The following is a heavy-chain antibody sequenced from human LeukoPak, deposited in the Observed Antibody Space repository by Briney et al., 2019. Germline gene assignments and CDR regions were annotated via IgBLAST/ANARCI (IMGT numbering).Heavy chain of an antibody. CDR1: GFTFSSYA. V-gene: IGHV3-64*02. J-gene: IGHJ6*03. CDR3: SRDREYGSSTSCSGNIYYYYYYMHV. D-gene: IGHD2-2*01. Sequence: GGSLSLSCAASGFTFSSYAMHWVRQAPARGLEYVSAISNKGGSKYYADSVKGRFTISRDNSKNKLYLDMGSLIEWDMAVYLCSRDREYGSSTSCSGNIYYYYYYMHVWRKGTTVTVSS. CDR2: ISNKGGSK.